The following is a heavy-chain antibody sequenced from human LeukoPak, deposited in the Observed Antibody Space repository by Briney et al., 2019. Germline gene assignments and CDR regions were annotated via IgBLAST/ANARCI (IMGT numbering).Heavy chain of an antibody. D-gene: IGHD3-3*01. Sequence: PGGSLRLSCAASGFTFSSYWMSWVRQAPGKGLEWVANIKQDGSEKYYVDSVKGRFTISRDNATNSLYLQMNSLRAEDAAVYYCARESGKLSIFDHWGQGTLVTVSS. CDR1: GFTFSSYW. J-gene: IGHJ4*02. CDR2: IKQDGSEK. V-gene: IGHV3-7*01. CDR3: ARESGKLSIFDH.